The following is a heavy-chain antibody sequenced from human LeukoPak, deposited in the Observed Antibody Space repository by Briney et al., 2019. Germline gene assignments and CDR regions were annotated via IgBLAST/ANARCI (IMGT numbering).Heavy chain of an antibody. CDR2: IEQDGSEK. V-gene: IGHV3-7*01. J-gene: IGHJ4*02. CDR3: ARSGSDFDC. D-gene: IGHD1-26*01. Sequence: PGGSLRLSCAASGFTFSSYWMSWVRQAPGKGLEWVANIEQDGSEKNYVDSVKGRFTISRDNAKNSQYLQINSLRVEDTAVYYCARSGSDFDCWGQGTLVSVSS. CDR1: GFTFSSYW.